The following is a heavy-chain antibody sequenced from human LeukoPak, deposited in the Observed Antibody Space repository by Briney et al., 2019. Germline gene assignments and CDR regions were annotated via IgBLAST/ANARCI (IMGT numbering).Heavy chain of an antibody. J-gene: IGHJ5*02. CDR2: ISGDGGST. Sequence: GGSLRLSCAASGFTFDDYAMHWVRQAPGKGLEWVSLISGDGGSTYYADSVKGRFTISRDNSKNSLYLQKNSLRTEDTALYYCAKDSVRYHSNWFDPWGQGTLVTVSS. V-gene: IGHV3-43*02. CDR3: AKDSVRYHSNWFDP. D-gene: IGHD3-9*01. CDR1: GFTFDDYA.